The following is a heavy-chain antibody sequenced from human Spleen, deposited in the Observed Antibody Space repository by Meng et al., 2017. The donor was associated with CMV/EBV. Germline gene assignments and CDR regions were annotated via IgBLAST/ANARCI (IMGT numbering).Heavy chain of an antibody. CDR3: AIGSIWGHEKYYFDY. D-gene: IGHD3-16*01. V-gene: IGHV1-8*01. CDR2: MNPNSGDT. CDR1: GYTFTSYD. J-gene: IGHJ4*02. Sequence: SGYTFTSYDINWVRQATGQGLEWMGWMNPNSGDTGYAQRFQGRVTMTRNTSIRTAYMELSSLRSEDTAVYYCAIGSIWGHEKYYFDYWGQGTLVTVSS.